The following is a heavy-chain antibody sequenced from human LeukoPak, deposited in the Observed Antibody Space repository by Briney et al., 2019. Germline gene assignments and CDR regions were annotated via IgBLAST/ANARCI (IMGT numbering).Heavy chain of an antibody. V-gene: IGHV4-34*01. Sequence: PSETLSLTCAVYGGSFSGYYWSWIRQPPGKGLEWIGEINHSGSTNYNPSLKSRVTISVDTSKNQFSLKLSSVTAADTAVYYCARASSWPYGYYYYGMDVWGQGTTVTVSS. CDR3: ARASSWPYGYYYYGMDV. D-gene: IGHD6-13*01. CDR1: GGSFSGYY. J-gene: IGHJ6*02. CDR2: INHSGST.